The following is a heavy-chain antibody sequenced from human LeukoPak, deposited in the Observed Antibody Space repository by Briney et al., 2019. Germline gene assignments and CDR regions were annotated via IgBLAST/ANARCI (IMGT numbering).Heavy chain of an antibody. CDR1: GYTFTSYD. CDR2: MNPNSGNT. CDR3: ARGPYSSGWPTRQDY. D-gene: IGHD6-19*01. V-gene: IGHV1-8*01. J-gene: IGHJ4*02. Sequence: ASVNVSCKASGYTFTSYDINWVRQATGQGLEWMGWMNPNSGNTGYAQKFQGRVTMTRNTSISTAYMELSSLRSEDTAVYYCARGPYSSGWPTRQDYWGQGTLVTVSS.